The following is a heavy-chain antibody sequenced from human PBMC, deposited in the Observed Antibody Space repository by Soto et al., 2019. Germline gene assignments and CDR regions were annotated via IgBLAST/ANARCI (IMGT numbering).Heavy chain of an antibody. CDR3: AREMDTAMAHFDY. J-gene: IGHJ4*02. V-gene: IGHV3-33*01. Sequence: QVQLVESGGGVVQPGRSLRLSCAASGFTFSSYGMHWVRQAPGKGLEWVAVIWYDGSNKYYADSVKGRFTISRDNSKNTLYLQMNSLRAEDTAVYYCAREMDTAMAHFDYWGQGTLVTVSS. D-gene: IGHD5-18*01. CDR2: IWYDGSNK. CDR1: GFTFSSYG.